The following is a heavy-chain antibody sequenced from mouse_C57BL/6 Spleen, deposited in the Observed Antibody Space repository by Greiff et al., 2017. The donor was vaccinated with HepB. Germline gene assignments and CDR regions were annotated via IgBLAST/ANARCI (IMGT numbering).Heavy chain of an antibody. CDR3: TMELRYEVYAMDY. CDR2: IDPETGGT. V-gene: IGHV1-15*01. Sequence: QVQLQQSGAELVRPGASVTLSCKASGYTFTDYEMHWVKQTPVHGLEWIGAIDPETGGTAYNQKFKGKAILTADKSSSTAYMELRSLTSEDSAVYYCTMELRYEVYAMDYWGQGTSVTVSS. CDR1: GYTFTDYE. J-gene: IGHJ4*01. D-gene: IGHD2-12*01.